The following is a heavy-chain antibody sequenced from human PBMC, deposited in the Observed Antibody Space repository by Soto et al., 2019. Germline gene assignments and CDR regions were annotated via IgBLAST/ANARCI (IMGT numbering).Heavy chain of an antibody. D-gene: IGHD2-2*01. V-gene: IGHV3-7*04. Sequence: GGSLRLSCAASGFTLSSHWMCWVRQAPGKGLEWVANIKQDGSQNYYVDSVKGRFTISRDNAKNSLYLQMDSLRAEDTAMYYCARVELEVVPAAISYYYYYMDVWGKGTTVTVSS. CDR1: GFTLSSHW. J-gene: IGHJ6*03. CDR2: IKQDGSQN. CDR3: ARVELEVVPAAISYYYYYMDV.